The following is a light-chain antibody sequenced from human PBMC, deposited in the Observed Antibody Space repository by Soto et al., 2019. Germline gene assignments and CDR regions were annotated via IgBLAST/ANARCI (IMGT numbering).Light chain of an antibody. CDR1: QSICNS. Sequence: EIVVTQSPATLSVSPGERVTISCRASQSICNSFAWYQQKPGHAPRLLIFATSTRDTGVPARFSGSGSGTEFTLTISSLQSEDFAVYYCQQYGSWPLTFGGGAKVDIE. CDR3: QQYGSWPLT. V-gene: IGKV3-15*01. CDR2: ATS. J-gene: IGKJ4*01.